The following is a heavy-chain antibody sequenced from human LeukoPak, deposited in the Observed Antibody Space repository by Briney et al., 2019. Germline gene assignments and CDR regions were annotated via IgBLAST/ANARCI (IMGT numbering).Heavy chain of an antibody. CDR2: ISSSGSTI. CDR1: GFTFSDYY. V-gene: IGHV3-11*01. Sequence: PGGSLRRSCAASGFTFSDYYMSWIRQTPGKGLEWVSYISSSGSTIYYADSVKGRFTISRDNAKNSLYLQTNSLRAEDTAVYYCAREARGGDPRWWFDPWGQGALVTVSS. CDR3: AREARGGDPRWWFDP. D-gene: IGHD2-21*02. J-gene: IGHJ5*02.